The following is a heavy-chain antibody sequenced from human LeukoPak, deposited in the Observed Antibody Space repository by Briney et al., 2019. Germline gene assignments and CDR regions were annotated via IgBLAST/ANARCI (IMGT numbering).Heavy chain of an antibody. CDR3: ARQRADYFYHYMDV. Sequence: SETLSLTCTVSGGSIDSSNYYWDWIRQPPGKGLEWLGNIYYSGTTFYTSSLKSRVTISADMSKNQFSLRLTSVTAADPAVYYCARQRADYFYHYMDVWGKGTTVIVSS. CDR2: IYYSGTT. J-gene: IGHJ6*03. V-gene: IGHV4-39*01. CDR1: GGSIDSSNYY.